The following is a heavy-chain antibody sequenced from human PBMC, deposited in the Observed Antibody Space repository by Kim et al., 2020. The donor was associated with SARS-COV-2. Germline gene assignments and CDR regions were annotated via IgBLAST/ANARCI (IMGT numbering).Heavy chain of an antibody. CDR1: GFSFNNYA. V-gene: IGHV3-30-3*01. J-gene: IGHJ4*02. D-gene: IGHD6-19*01. Sequence: GGSLRLSCAATGFSFNNYAMHWVRQAPGKGLDWVASISYNGSNKYHADSVKGRFTISRDNSKNTLFLQMSSLRAEDTAVYYCARDGPPPYSNGWRVYYFDRWGQGTLVTVAS. CDR3: ARDGPPPYSNGWRVYYFDR. CDR2: ISYNGSNK.